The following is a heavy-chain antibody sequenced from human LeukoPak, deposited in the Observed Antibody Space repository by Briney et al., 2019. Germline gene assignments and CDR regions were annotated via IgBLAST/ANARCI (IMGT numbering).Heavy chain of an antibody. D-gene: IGHD3-22*01. J-gene: IGHJ4*02. V-gene: IGHV5-51*01. CDR1: GYSFTSYW. CDR3: ARQGGDYYYDSSGYHFDY. CDR2: IYPGDSDT. Sequence: GESLKISCQGSGYSFTSYWIGWVRQMPGKGLEWMGIIYPGDSDTRYSPSFQGQVTISADKSISTAYLQWSSLKASDTAMYYCARQGGDYYYDSSGYHFDYWGQGTLVTVSS.